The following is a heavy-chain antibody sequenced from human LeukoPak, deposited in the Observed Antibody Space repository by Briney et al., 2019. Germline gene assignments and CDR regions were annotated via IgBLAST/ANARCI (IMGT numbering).Heavy chain of an antibody. V-gene: IGHV4-59*01. Sequence: SETLSLTCTVSGGSISSYYWSWIRQPPGKGLEWIGYIYYSGSTNYNPSLKSRVTISVDTSKNQFSLKLSSVTAADTAVYYCARDLGSGSYAIDAFDIWGQGTMVTVSS. CDR3: ARDLGSGSYAIDAFDI. D-gene: IGHD1-26*01. CDR1: GGSISSYY. J-gene: IGHJ3*02. CDR2: IYYSGST.